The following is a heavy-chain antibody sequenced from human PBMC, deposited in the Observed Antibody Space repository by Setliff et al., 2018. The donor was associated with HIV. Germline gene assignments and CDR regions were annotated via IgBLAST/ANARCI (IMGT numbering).Heavy chain of an antibody. CDR2: INPSGGIT. D-gene: IGHD3-10*01. CDR3: ARDQGYGSGSPHYGMDV. J-gene: IGHJ6*02. V-gene: IGHV1-46*01. Sequence: ASVKVSCKAAGYTLTNYHMHWVRQAPGQGLEWMGVINPSGGITTSAQKFLGRVTMTKDTSTSTVYMEVSNLKSEDTAVYYCARDQGYGSGSPHYGMDVWGQGTTVTVSS. CDR1: GYTLTNYH.